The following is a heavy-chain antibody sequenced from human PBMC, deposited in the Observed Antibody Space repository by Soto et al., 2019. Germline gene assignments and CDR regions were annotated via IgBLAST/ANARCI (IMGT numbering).Heavy chain of an antibody. CDR1: GYTFTSYG. CDR2: ISTYNGNI. D-gene: IGHD5-18*01. Sequence: ASVKVSCKASGYTFTSYGISWVRQAPGQGLEWMGWISTYNGNINYAQKLQGRVTMTTDTSTSTAYMELRSLRSDDTAVYYCARDVDTAMVSGTPDYWGQGTLVTVSS. V-gene: IGHV1-18*01. J-gene: IGHJ4*02. CDR3: ARDVDTAMVSGTPDY.